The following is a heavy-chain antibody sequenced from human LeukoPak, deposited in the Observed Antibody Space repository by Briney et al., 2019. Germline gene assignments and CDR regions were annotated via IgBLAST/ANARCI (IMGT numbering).Heavy chain of an antibody. V-gene: IGHV3-23*01. CDR2: ISNDGGGT. CDR1: GFIFNNYG. J-gene: IGHJ5*02. CDR3: AKGSSGYFADL. Sequence: GGSLGLSCAASGFIFNNYGLIWVRQAPGKGLEWVSAISNDGGGTQYADFVKGRFTISRDNSKHTLFLQMNSLRAEDTALYYCAKGSSGYFADLWGQGTLVTVSS. D-gene: IGHD3-22*01.